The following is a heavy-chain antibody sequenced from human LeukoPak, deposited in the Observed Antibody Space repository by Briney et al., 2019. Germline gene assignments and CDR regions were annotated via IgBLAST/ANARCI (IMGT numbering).Heavy chain of an antibody. CDR1: GGSISSYY. J-gene: IGHJ5*02. Sequence: SETLSLTCTVSGGSISSYYWSWIRQPPGKGLEWIGYIYTSGSTNYNPSLKSRVTISVDTSKNQFSLKLSSVTAADTAVYYCARHRGVYNWFDPWGQGTLVTVSS. CDR2: IYTSGST. CDR3: ARHRGVYNWFDP. V-gene: IGHV4-4*09.